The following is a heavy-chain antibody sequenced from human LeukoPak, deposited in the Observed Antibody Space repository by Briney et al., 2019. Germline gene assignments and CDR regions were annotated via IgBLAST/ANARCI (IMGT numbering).Heavy chain of an antibody. CDR3: ARGGVTRDFDY. CDR1: GFTFSSYS. D-gene: IGHD2-21*02. V-gene: IGHV3-30*03. CDR2: ISYDGSNK. Sequence: PGGSLRLSCAASGFTFSSYSMNWVRQAPGKGLEWVAVISYDGSNKYYADSVKGRFTISRDNSKNTLYLQMNSLRAEDTAVYYCARGGVTRDFDYWGQGTLVTVSS. J-gene: IGHJ4*02.